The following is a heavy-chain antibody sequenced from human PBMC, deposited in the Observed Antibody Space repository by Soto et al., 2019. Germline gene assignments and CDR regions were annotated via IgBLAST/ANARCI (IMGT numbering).Heavy chain of an antibody. D-gene: IGHD3-3*01. CDR2: IIPIFGTA. CDR3: ARGPGIFRMDV. V-gene: IGHV1-69*01. J-gene: IGHJ6*02. Sequence: SVNVSGKSSGGTYSSYAITWVRQAPGQGLEWMVGIIPIFGTANYAQKFQCRVTITADESTSTAYMELSSLRSEDTAVYYCARGPGIFRMDVWGQGTPVTGSS. CDR1: GGTYSSYA.